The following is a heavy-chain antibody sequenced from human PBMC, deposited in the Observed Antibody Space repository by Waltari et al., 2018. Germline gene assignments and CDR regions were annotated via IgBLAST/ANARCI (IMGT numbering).Heavy chain of an antibody. CDR3: ARGLPPYYYGSGKYGMDV. Sequence: QVQLQQWGAGLLKPSETLSLTCAVYGGSFSGFYWSWIRQPPGRGLGWIGEINHSGSTNSNPSLKSRVAISVATSKNQFSLKLSSVTAADTAVYYCARGLPPYYYGSGKYGMDVWGQGTTFTVSS. CDR2: INHSGST. V-gene: IGHV4-34*01. J-gene: IGHJ6*02. CDR1: GGSFSGFY. D-gene: IGHD3-10*01.